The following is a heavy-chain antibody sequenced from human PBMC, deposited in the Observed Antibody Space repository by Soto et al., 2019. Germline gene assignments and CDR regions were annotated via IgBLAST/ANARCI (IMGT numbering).Heavy chain of an antibody. J-gene: IGHJ4*02. CDR2: INAGHGNT. D-gene: IGHD5-18*01. Sequence: QVQLVQSGAEVKKPGASVKVSCKASGYTFTSYAMHWVRQAPGQRLEWMGWINAGHGNTKYSQKFQGRVTITRDTSASTAYMELSILRSEDTAVYYCAREPGYSYGYNWRQGTLVTVSS. CDR1: GYTFTSYA. V-gene: IGHV1-3*01. CDR3: AREPGYSYGYN.